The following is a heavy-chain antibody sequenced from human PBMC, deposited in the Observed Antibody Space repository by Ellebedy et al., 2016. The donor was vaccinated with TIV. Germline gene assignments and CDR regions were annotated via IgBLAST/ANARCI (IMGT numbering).Heavy chain of an antibody. Sequence: MPSETLSLTCSVSGGSITSGGYYWSWIRQHPGKGLECIGNIYYSANAYYNPSLKSRITISLDTSKNEFSLKLTSVTAADTAVYYCARALFAYSTSSSVGYWGQGTLVTVSS. J-gene: IGHJ4*02. CDR2: IYYSANA. CDR3: ARALFAYSTSSSVGY. CDR1: GGSITSGGYY. D-gene: IGHD6-6*01. V-gene: IGHV4-31*03.